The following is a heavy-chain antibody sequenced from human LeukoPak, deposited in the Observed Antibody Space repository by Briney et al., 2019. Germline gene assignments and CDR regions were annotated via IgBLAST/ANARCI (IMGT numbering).Heavy chain of an antibody. D-gene: IGHD1-26*01. V-gene: IGHV3-21*04. J-gene: IGHJ4*02. CDR3: ATGSYSKGDLSYFDY. CDR2: ISSSSSYI. Sequence: GGSLRLSCAASGFTFSSYSMNWVRQAPGKGLEWVSSISSSSSYIYYADSVKGRFTISRDNSKNTLYLQMNSLRAEDTAVYYCATGSYSKGDLSYFDYWGQGTLVTVSS. CDR1: GFTFSSYS.